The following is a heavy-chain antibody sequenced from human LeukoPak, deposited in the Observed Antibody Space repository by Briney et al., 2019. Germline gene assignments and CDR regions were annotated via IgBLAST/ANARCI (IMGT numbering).Heavy chain of an antibody. CDR3: ARVTPAPSGGVRGVTKDEDYYFDY. Sequence: ASVKVSCKASGYTFTSYGISWVRQAPGQGLEWMGWISAYNGNTNYAQKLQGRVTMTTDTSTSTAYMELRSLRSDDTAVYYCARVTPAPSGGVRGVTKDEDYYFDYWGQGTLVTVSS. V-gene: IGHV1-18*01. J-gene: IGHJ4*02. D-gene: IGHD3-10*01. CDR2: ISAYNGNT. CDR1: GYTFTSYG.